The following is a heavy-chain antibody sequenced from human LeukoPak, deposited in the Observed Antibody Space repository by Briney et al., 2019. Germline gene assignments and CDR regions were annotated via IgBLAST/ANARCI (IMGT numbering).Heavy chain of an antibody. CDR2: INSDGSST. D-gene: IGHD3-22*01. V-gene: IGHV3-74*01. CDR3: ARGRDYDSSGYYFGWYFDL. J-gene: IGHJ2*01. CDR1: GFTFSSYW. Sequence: PGGSLRLSCAASGFTFSSYWMHWVRQAPGKGLVWVSRINSDGSSTSYADSVKGRFTISRDNAKNTLYLQMNSLRAKDTAVYYCARGRDYDSSGYYFGWYFDLWGRGTLVTVSS.